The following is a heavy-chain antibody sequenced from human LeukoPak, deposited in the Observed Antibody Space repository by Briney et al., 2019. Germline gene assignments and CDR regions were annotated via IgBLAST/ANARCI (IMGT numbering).Heavy chain of an antibody. Sequence: PGGSLRLSCAASGFTFNNAWMNWVRQPPGKGLEWVGRISSKTAGGTADYAAPVKGRFSISRDDSKSMLYLQMNSLKTEDTAVYYCTTEGYLRSGGRWESWDQGTLVTVSS. CDR1: GFTFNNAW. V-gene: IGHV3-15*07. CDR2: ISSKTAGGTA. J-gene: IGHJ5*02. CDR3: TTEGYLRSGGRWES. D-gene: IGHD1-26*01.